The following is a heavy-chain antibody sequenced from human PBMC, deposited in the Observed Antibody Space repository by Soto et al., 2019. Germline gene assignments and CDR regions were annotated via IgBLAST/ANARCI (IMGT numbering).Heavy chain of an antibody. CDR3: ARVSSNYCSSTSCYDDWFDP. Sequence: VGSLRPSFAASGFTFSDSYMSWIRRAPGKGLEWVSYISGSGSTIYYADSVKGRFTISRDNAKNSLYLQMNSLRAEDTAVYYCARVSSNYCSSTSCYDDWFDPWGQGTLVPAPQ. V-gene: IGHV3-11*01. CDR1: GFTFSDSY. CDR2: ISGSGSTI. D-gene: IGHD2-2*01. J-gene: IGHJ5*02.